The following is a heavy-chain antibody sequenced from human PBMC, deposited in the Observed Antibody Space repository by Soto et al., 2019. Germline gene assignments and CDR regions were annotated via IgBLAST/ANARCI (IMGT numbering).Heavy chain of an antibody. CDR3: AREVVTAATTKLNRFDP. CDR2: IYYSGST. Sequence: SETLSLTCTVSGGSISSGDYYWSWIRQPPGKGLEWIGYIYYSGSTYYNPSLKSRVTISVDTYKNQFSLKLSSVTAADTAVYYCAREVVTAATTKLNRFDPWGQGSLVTVSS. D-gene: IGHD2-2*01. V-gene: IGHV4-30-4*01. J-gene: IGHJ5*02. CDR1: GGSISSGDYY.